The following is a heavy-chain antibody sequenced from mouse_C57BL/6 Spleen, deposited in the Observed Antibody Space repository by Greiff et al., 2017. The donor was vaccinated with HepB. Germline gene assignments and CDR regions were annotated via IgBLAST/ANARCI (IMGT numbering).Heavy chain of an antibody. Sequence: VKLMESDAELVKPGASVKISCKVSGYTFTDHTIHWMKQRPEQGLEWIGYIYPRDGSTKYNEKFKGKATLTADKSSSTAYMQLNSLTSEDSAVYCCARGMVTGWYFDVWGTGTTVTVSS. J-gene: IGHJ1*03. D-gene: IGHD2-2*01. CDR3: ARGMVTGWYFDV. CDR2: IYPRDGST. CDR1: GYTFTDHT. V-gene: IGHV1-78*01.